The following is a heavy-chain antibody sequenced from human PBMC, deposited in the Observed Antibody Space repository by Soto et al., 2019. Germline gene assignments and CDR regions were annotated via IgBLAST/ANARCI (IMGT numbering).Heavy chain of an antibody. CDR2: IYSDGST. CDR1: GFTVNSNY. D-gene: IGHD3-10*01. CDR3: ARDPYYYGSGSYYNPPIFDY. J-gene: IGHJ4*02. Sequence: GGSLRLSCAASGFTVNSNYMSWVRQAPGKGLEWVSVIYSDGSTYYADSVKGRFIISRDNSNNTLYFQMNSLRAEDTAVYYCARDPYYYGSGSYYNPPIFDYWGQGTLVTVSS. V-gene: IGHV3-66*01.